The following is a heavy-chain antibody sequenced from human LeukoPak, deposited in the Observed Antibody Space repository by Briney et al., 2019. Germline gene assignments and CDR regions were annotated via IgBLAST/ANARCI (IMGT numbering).Heavy chain of an antibody. CDR2: IYPSGST. CDR3: ARTPATSSWKIDAFDI. CDR1: GFTVSSSY. J-gene: IGHJ3*02. V-gene: IGHV3-66*01. Sequence: PGRSLRLSCAASGFTVSSSYMSWVRQAPGKGLEWVAVIYPSGSTYFADSVKVRFTISRDNSKNTLYLQMNSLRAEDTAVYYCARTPATSSWKIDAFDIWGQGTMVTVSS. D-gene: IGHD6-13*01.